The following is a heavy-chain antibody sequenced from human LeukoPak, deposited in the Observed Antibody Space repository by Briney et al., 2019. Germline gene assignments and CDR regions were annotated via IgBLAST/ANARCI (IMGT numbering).Heavy chain of an antibody. Sequence: GGSVRLSCAASGFTFSNAWMSWVRQAPGKGLEWVGRIKSKTDGGTTDYAAPVKGRFTISRDDSKNTLYLQMNSLKTEDTAVYYCTTESPSYCGGDCYTDYWGQGTLVTVSS. J-gene: IGHJ4*02. V-gene: IGHV3-15*01. D-gene: IGHD2-21*02. CDR3: TTESPSYCGGDCYTDY. CDR2: IKSKTDGGTT. CDR1: GFTFSNAW.